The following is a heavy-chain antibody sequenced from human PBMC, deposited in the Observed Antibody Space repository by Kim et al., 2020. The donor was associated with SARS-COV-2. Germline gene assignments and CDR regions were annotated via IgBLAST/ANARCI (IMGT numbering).Heavy chain of an antibody. V-gene: IGHV3-23*01. CDR2: ISSRGDRT. J-gene: IGHJ6*03. Sequence: GGSLRLSCAASGFTFSSYGMAWVRQAPGKGLEWLSAISSRGDRTYYADSVKGRFTISRDNSKSTTYLQMNSLRAEDTAVYYCASPKADMDVLGKGTTVTV. CDR1: GFTFSSYG. D-gene: IGHD6-13*01. CDR3: ASPKADMDV.